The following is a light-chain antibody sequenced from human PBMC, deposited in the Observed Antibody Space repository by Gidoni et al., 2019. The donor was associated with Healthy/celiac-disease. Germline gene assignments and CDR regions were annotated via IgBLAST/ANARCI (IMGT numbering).Light chain of an antibody. CDR3: AAWDDSLNGFYV. CDR1: SSNIGSNN. CDR2: SNN. J-gene: IGLJ1*01. V-gene: IGLV1-44*01. Sequence: QSVLTQPRSASGNPGKRVTISCSGSSSNIGSNNVNWYQQLPGTAPKLLIYSNNQRPSGVPDRFSGSKSGTSASLAISGLQSEDEADYYCAAWDDSLNGFYVFGTGTKVTVL.